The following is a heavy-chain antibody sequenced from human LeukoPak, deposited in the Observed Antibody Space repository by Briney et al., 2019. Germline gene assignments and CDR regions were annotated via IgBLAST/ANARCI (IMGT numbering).Heavy chain of an antibody. D-gene: IGHD2-15*01. CDR1: GGSISSSSYY. Sequence: SETLSLTCTVSGGSISSSSYYWGWIRQPPGKGLEWIGSIYYSGSTYYNPSLKSRVTISVDTSKNQFSLKLSSVTAADTAVYYCATYIVGANAFDIWGQGTMVTVSS. CDR2: IYYSGST. CDR3: ATYIVGANAFDI. V-gene: IGHV4-39*01. J-gene: IGHJ3*02.